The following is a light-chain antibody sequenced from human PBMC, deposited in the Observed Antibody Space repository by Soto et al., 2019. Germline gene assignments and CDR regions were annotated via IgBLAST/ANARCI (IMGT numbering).Light chain of an antibody. J-gene: IGLJ3*02. Sequence: NFMLTQPHSVSESPGKTVTISCTRSSGSIASNYVQWYQQRPGTAPTTVIYEDTQRPSGVPDRFSGSIDSSSNSASLTISGLKTEDEADYYCQSHEGNTQVFGGGTKLTVL. V-gene: IGLV6-57*04. CDR3: QSHEGNTQV. CDR1: SGSIASNY. CDR2: EDT.